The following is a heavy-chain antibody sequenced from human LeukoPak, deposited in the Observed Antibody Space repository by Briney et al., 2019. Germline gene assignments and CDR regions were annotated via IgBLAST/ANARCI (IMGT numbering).Heavy chain of an antibody. CDR2: IYYSGDT. CDR3: AREVNYGDYGDNAFDI. D-gene: IGHD4-17*01. CDR1: TGSISSSSYY. V-gene: IGHV4-39*07. J-gene: IGHJ3*02. Sequence: SETLSLTCTVSTGSISSSSYYWGWFRQPPGKGLEWIGSIYYSGDTYYTPSLKSRVTISLDTSNNQFSLRLSSVTAADTAVYYCAREVNYGDYGDNAFDIWGQGTMVTVSS.